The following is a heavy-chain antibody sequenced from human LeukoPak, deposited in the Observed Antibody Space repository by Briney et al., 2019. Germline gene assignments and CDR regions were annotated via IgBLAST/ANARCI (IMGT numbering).Heavy chain of an antibody. D-gene: IGHD3-22*01. J-gene: IGHJ4*02. CDR3: ARGTFDSSGYYLFDY. Sequence: PSETLSLTCTVSGGSISTNYWSWIRQPAGKGLEWIGRIYHSGNTNYSPYLESRVPMSADTSKTQFSLKMSSVTAADTAVYYCARGTFDSSGYYLFDYWGQGTLVTVSS. V-gene: IGHV4-4*07. CDR1: GGSISTNY. CDR2: IYHSGNT.